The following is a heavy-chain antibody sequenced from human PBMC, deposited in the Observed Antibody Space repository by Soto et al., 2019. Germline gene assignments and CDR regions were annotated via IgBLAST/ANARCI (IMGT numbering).Heavy chain of an antibody. CDR3: AKGLSRYNWNFGTLAYCGGDCYSPFDY. V-gene: IGHV3-23*01. J-gene: IGHJ4*02. Sequence: GALRLSCAASGFTFSSYAMSWVRQAPGKGLEWVSAISGSGGSTYYADSVKGRFTISRDNSKNTLYLQMNSLRAEDTAVYYCAKGLSRYNWNFGTLAYCGGDCYSPFDYWGQGTLVTVSS. D-gene: IGHD2-21*02. CDR2: ISGSGGST. CDR1: GFTFSSYA.